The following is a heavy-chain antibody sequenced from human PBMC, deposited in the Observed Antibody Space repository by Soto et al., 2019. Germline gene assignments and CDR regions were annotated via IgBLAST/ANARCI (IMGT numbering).Heavy chain of an antibody. CDR1: GFTVSSNY. Sequence: EVQLVESGGGLVQPGGSLRHSCAASGFTVSSNYVSWVRQAPGKGLEWVSVVYSGGSTYYADSVKGRFTSSRDNSKNTLYLQMNSLRAEDTAVYYCAGHSHKDYWGQGTLVTVSS. CDR3: AGHSHKDY. J-gene: IGHJ4*02. CDR2: VYSGGST. V-gene: IGHV3-66*04.